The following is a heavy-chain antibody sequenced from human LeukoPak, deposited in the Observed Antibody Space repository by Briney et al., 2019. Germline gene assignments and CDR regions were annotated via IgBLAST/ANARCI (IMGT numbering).Heavy chain of an antibody. CDR3: ARYYCSAGSCYFDY. J-gene: IGHJ4*02. V-gene: IGHV4-59*08. D-gene: IGHD2-15*01. CDR1: GGSIRSYY. CDR2: IYYSRST. Sequence: KPSETLSLTCTVSGGSIRSYYWSCIRQPPGKGLEWIRYIYYSRSTKYNPSLKSRVTISVDTSKNQFSLKLSSVTAADTAVYYCARYYCSAGSCYFDYWGRGTLVTVSS.